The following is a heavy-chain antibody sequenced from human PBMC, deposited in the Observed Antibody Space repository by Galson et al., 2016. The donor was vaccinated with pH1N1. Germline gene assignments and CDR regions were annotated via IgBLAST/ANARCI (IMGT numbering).Heavy chain of an antibody. V-gene: IGHV4-34*01. CDR1: GGSFSDYY. D-gene: IGHD3-10*01. J-gene: IGHJ4*02. CDR2: VNPSGST. CDR3: ARVDFGGKLGD. Sequence: SETLSLTCTVCGGSFSDYYWSWTRQPPGKGLEWIGEVNPSGSTIYNPSLNSRVIISADTSRNQFSLKLTSVTAADTAVYFCARVDFGGKLGDWGQGTQVTVSS.